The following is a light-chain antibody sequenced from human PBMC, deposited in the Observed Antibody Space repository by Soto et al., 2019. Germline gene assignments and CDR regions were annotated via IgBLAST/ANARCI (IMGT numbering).Light chain of an antibody. J-gene: IGLJ1*01. CDR2: DVN. Sequence: QSALTQPASVSGSPGQSITISCTGTSSVVGGYDYVSWYQQLPGKAPKLMIYDVNNRPSGVSNRFSGSKSGNTASLTISGLQAEDEADYYCSSYTGTSTFVFGGGTKLTVL. CDR3: SSYTGTSTFV. V-gene: IGLV2-14*01. CDR1: SSVVGGYDY.